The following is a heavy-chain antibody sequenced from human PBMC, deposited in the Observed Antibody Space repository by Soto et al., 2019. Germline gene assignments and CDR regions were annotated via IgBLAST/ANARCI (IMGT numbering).Heavy chain of an antibody. V-gene: IGHV4-39*01. CDR2: IYYSGTT. J-gene: IGHJ4*02. D-gene: IGHD3-22*01. CDR3: ARHIQYYDTSGYQQRYFDY. Sequence: QLQLQESGPGLVKPSETLSLTCSVSGGSISSSPYYWGWIRQPPGKGLEWLGTIYYSGTTSYNPSLKSLVIISVDTSNNQLFLKLRSVTAADTAVYYCARHIQYYDTSGYQQRYFDYWGQGTQVTVSS. CDR1: GGSISSSPYY.